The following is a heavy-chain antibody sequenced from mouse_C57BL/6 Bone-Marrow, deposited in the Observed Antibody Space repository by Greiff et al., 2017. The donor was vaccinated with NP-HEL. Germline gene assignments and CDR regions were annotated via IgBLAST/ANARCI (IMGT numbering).Heavy chain of an antibody. D-gene: IGHD2-4*01. CDR1: GYTFTSYW. V-gene: IGHV1-64*01. Sequence: VQLQQPGAELVKPGASVKLSCKASGYTFTSYWMHWVKQRPGQGLEWIGMIHPNSGSTNYNEKFKSKATLTVDKSSSTAYMQLSSLTSEDSAVYYCARRWGLRRGAMDYWGQGTSVTVSS. J-gene: IGHJ4*01. CDR3: ARRWGLRRGAMDY. CDR2: IHPNSGST.